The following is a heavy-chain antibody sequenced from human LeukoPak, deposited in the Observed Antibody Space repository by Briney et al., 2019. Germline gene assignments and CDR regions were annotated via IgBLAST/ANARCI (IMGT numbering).Heavy chain of an antibody. CDR2: ISAYNGNT. J-gene: IGHJ4*02. Sequence: ASVKVSCKASGYTFTSYGISWVRQAPGQGLEWMGWISAYNGNTNYAQKLQGRVTMTTDTSTSTAYMELRSLRSDDTAVYYCARDLLPQMYYYDSSVYSRSLDYWGQGTLVTVSS. V-gene: IGHV1-18*01. CDR1: GYTFTSYG. CDR3: ARDLLPQMYYYDSSVYSRSLDY. D-gene: IGHD3-22*01.